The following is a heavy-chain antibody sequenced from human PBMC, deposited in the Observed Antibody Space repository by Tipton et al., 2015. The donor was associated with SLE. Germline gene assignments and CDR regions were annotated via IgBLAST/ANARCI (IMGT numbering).Heavy chain of an antibody. V-gene: IGHV4-34*01. Sequence: GLVKPSETLSLSCAVYGGSVSGYFWSWIRQSPGKGLEWLGEINHGGGTNYNPSLKSRVTMLIDTSKNQFSLNLTSVTAADTAVYFCARAPYCGADCHPDGFDIWGQGTVVTVSS. CDR2: INHGGGT. CDR1: GGSVSGYF. CDR3: ARAPYCGADCHPDGFDI. D-gene: IGHD2-21*02. J-gene: IGHJ3*02.